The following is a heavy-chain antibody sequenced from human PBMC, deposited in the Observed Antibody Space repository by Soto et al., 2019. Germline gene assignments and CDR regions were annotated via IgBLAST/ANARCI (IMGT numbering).Heavy chain of an antibody. V-gene: IGHV1-8*01. J-gene: IGHJ4*02. Sequence: QVQLVQSGAEVKKPGASVKVSCKASGYTFTSYDINWVRQATGQGLEWMGWMNPNSGNPGYAHKFQGRVTMTRNTSISTAYMALSSLRSDDTAVYYCARSVEWLASFDYWGQGTLVTVSS. CDR3: ARSVEWLASFDY. CDR1: GYTFTSYD. CDR2: MNPNSGNP. D-gene: IGHD6-19*01.